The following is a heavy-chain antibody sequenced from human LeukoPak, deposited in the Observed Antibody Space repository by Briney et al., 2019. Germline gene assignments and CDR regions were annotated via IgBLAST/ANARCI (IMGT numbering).Heavy chain of an antibody. CDR3: ASPTTVVGGMDV. V-gene: IGHV3-30*02. CDR2: IRSDGSNK. Sequence: GESLRLSCATSGFTFSSHGMHWVRQAPGKGLEWVAFIRSDGSNKYYGDSVKGRFTISRDNAKNSLYLQMNSLRAEDTAVYYCASPTTVVGGMDVWGQGTTVTVSS. D-gene: IGHD4-23*01. CDR1: GFTFSSHG. J-gene: IGHJ6*02.